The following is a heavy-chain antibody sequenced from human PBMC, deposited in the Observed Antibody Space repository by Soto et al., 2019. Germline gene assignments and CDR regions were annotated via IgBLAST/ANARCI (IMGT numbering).Heavy chain of an antibody. CDR2: IIPIFGTA. Sequence: SVKVSCKASGGTFSSYAISWVRQAPGQGLEWMGGIIPIFGTANYAQKFQGRVTITADESTSTAYMELSSLRSEDTAVYYCASCQAGIAAAGTGPYYYYGTDVWGQGTTVTVSS. CDR1: GGTFSSYA. CDR3: ASCQAGIAAAGTGPYYYYGTDV. V-gene: IGHV1-69*13. D-gene: IGHD6-13*01. J-gene: IGHJ6*02.